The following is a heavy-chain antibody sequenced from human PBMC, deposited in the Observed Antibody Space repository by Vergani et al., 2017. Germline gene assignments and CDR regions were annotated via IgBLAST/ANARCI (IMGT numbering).Heavy chain of an antibody. CDR3: ARDQVDIVTGSKTKYDY. CDR1: GYTFTSYG. V-gene: IGHV1-69*13. D-gene: IGHD3-9*01. CDR2: IIPIFGTA. J-gene: IGHJ4*02. Sequence: QVQLVQSGAEVKKPGASVKVSCKASGYTFTSYGISWVRQAPGQGLEWMGWIIPIFGTANYAQKFQGRVTITADESTSTAYMELSSLRSEDTAVYYCARDQVDIVTGSKTKYDYWGQGTLVTVSS.